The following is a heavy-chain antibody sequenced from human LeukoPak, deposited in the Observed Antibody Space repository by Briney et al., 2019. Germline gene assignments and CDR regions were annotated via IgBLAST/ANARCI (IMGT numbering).Heavy chain of an antibody. CDR2: IIPIFGTA. D-gene: IGHD3-22*01. V-gene: IGHV1-69*06. CDR3: ARATEYYYDSSGYYTVNWFDP. CDR1: GGTFSSYA. J-gene: IGHJ5*02. Sequence: ASVKVSCKASGGTFSSYAISWVLQAPGQGLEWMGGIIPIFGTANYAQKFQGRVTITADKSTSTAYMELNSLRSEDTAVYYCARATEYYYDSSGYYTVNWFDPWGQGTLVTVSS.